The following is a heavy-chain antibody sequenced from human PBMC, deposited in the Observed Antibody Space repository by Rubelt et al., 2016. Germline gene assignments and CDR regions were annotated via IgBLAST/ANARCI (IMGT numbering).Heavy chain of an antibody. Sequence: EVQLVEAGGGLVQPGGSLRLSCAASGITFGTYDMTWVRQAPGKGLEWVSAINSRGRNTSYAASVKGSFTISRDNSKNKLYLQMNSLRAEDTATYYCAKYSSSGGNRFDSWGQGTLVTVSS. CDR1: GITFGTYD. D-gene: IGHD6-6*01. CDR3: AKYSSSGGNRFDS. V-gene: IGHV3-23*04. CDR2: INSRGRNT. J-gene: IGHJ5*01.